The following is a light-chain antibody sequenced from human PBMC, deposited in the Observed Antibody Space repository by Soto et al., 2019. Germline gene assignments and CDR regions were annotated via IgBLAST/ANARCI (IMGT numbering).Light chain of an antibody. V-gene: IGLV2-8*01. CDR2: DVS. CDR1: SSDVGRYNY. CDR3: SSFTVTNTWV. Sequence: QSALTQPPSASGSPGQSVTISCTGTSSDVGRYNYVSWYQHHPGKAPKLIIYDVSQRPSGVPDRFSGSKSGNTASLTISGLQPEDEADYYCSSFTVTNTWVFGGGTKLTVL. J-gene: IGLJ3*02.